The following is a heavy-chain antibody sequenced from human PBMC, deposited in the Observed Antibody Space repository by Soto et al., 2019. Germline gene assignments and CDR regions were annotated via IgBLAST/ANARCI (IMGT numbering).Heavy chain of an antibody. CDR2: IYYSGST. CDR3: ARLTSVTIDY. J-gene: IGHJ4*02. CDR1: GGSISGSY. D-gene: IGHD4-17*01. V-gene: IGHV4-59*01. Sequence: SETLSLTCTASGGSISGSYWSWIRQPPGKGLEWVGYIYYSGSTNYNPSLKSRVTISVDTSKNQFSLKLSSVTAADTAVYFCARLTSVTIDYWGQGTLVTVSS.